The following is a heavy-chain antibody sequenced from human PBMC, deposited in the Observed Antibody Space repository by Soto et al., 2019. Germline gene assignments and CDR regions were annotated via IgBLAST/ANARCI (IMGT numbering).Heavy chain of an antibody. V-gene: IGHV3-23*01. CDR1: GFTFTNCD. J-gene: IGHJ4*02. Sequence: EVHLLESGGVLVQPGESLRLSCETSGFTFTNCDMTWVRQPPGKRLEWVSVITTNGHTDYADSVKGRFTISRDNSKNTVYLQMNSLRAEDTAIYYCAKGLLNGRWYAADWGQGTLVTVSS. CDR2: ITTNGHT. CDR3: AKGLLNGRWYAAD. D-gene: IGHD6-13*01.